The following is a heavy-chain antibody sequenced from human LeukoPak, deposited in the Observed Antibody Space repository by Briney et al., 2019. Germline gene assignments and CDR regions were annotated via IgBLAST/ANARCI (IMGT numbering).Heavy chain of an antibody. CDR1: GFTFSSYA. D-gene: IGHD6-19*01. Sequence: GSLRLSCAASGFTFSSYAMSWVRRAPGKGLEWVSAISGSGGSTYYADSVKGRFTISRDNSKNTLYLQMNSLRAEDTAVYYCARDLSGWPYGMDVWGQGTTVTVSS. CDR3: ARDLSGWPYGMDV. V-gene: IGHV3-23*01. CDR2: ISGSGGST. J-gene: IGHJ6*02.